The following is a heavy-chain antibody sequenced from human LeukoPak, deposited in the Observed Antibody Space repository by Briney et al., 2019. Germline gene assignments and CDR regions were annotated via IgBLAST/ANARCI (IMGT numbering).Heavy chain of an antibody. J-gene: IGHJ5*01. D-gene: IGHD2-15*01. V-gene: IGHV4-38-2*02. CDR3: ARDSGGSRYDDWFDP. CDR2: IYHNGTS. CDR1: GHSISSGYY. Sequence: PSETLSLTCSVSGHSISSGYYWGWIRQPPGKGLQWIGNIYHNGTSYSNPSLKSRLTMSVDTSKNQFSPKLSSVTAADTAVYYCARDSGGSRYDDWFDPWGQGTLVTVSS.